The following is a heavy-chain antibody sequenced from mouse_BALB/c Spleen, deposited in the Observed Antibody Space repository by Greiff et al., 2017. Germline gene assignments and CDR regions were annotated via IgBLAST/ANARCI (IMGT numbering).Heavy chain of an antibody. V-gene: IGHV3-2*02. J-gene: IGHJ3*01. CDR3: ARSYYDYWFAY. CDR1: GYSITSDYA. D-gene: IGHD2-4*01. CDR2: ISYSGST. Sequence: EVQRVESGPGLVKPSQSLSLTCTVTGYSITSDYAWNWIRQFPGNKLEWMGYISYSGSTSYNPSLKSRISITRDTSKNQFFLQLNSVTTEDTATYYCARSYYDYWFAYWGQGTLVTVSA.